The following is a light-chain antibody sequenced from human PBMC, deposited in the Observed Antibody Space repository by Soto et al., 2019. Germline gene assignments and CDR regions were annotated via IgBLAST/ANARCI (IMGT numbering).Light chain of an antibody. CDR1: QTVSSNS. CDR2: GVS. V-gene: IGKV3-20*01. CDR3: QQYSSLWT. J-gene: IGKJ1*01. Sequence: VLTHSPGSLSVSPVERSTLSHRASQTVSSNSLAWYQHKPVQAPRLLIYGVSSRATGVPDRFSGSGSGTDFTLTITRLEPEDFAVYYCQQYSSLWTFGQGTKVDI.